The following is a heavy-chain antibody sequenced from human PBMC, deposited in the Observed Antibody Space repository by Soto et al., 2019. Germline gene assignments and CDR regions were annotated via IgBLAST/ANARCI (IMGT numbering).Heavy chain of an antibody. CDR2: IYYSGST. J-gene: IGHJ3*02. CDR1: GVSISNDNYY. CDR3: ARGRIVPFDI. D-gene: IGHD2-2*01. Sequence: SETLSLTCTVSGVSISNDNYYWSWIRQHPGKGLEWIGYIYYSGSTYYNPSLKSRVTISVDTSKNQFSLKLSSVTAADTAVYYCARGRIVPFDIWGQGTMVTVSS. V-gene: IGHV4-31*03.